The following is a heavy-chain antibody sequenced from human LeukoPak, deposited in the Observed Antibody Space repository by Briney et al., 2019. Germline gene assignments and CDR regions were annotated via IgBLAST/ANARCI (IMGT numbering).Heavy chain of an antibody. D-gene: IGHD6-6*01. Sequence: ASVKVSCKASGYTFTSYDINWVRQATGQGLEWVGWINPNSGNTGYAQKFQGRVTMTRNTSISTAYMELSSLRSEDTAVYYCARATIAARRWFDPWGQGTLVTVSS. J-gene: IGHJ5*02. CDR2: INPNSGNT. CDR3: ARATIAARRWFDP. V-gene: IGHV1-8*01. CDR1: GYTFTSYD.